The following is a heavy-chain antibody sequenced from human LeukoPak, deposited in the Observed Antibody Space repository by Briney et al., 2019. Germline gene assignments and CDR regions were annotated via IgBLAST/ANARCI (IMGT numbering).Heavy chain of an antibody. V-gene: IGHV1-18*01. CDR2: VSAYNGNT. J-gene: IGHJ6*02. D-gene: IGHD1-14*01. CDR3: ARGAHRDYYYYYGMDV. Sequence: ASVKVSCKASGYTFTSYDINWVRQATGQGLEWMGWVSAYNGNTNYAQKLQGRVTMTTDTSTSTAYMELRSLRSDDTAVYYCARGAHRDYYYYYGMDVWGQGTTVTVSS. CDR1: GYTFTSYD.